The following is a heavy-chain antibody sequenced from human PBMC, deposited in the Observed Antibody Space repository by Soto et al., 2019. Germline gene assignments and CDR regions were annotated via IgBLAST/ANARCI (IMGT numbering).Heavy chain of an antibody. CDR3: AKGAVRYCRAGSCFTSDY. J-gene: IGHJ4*02. CDR1: GFSFNNYA. V-gene: IGHV3-23*01. D-gene: IGHD2-15*01. CDR2: IGASGGGT. Sequence: GASLRVSCAASGFSFNNYAMSWVRQAPGKGLELVSTIGASGGGTYYAESLKGRFTISRDNSKNTLSLQMKSLRVEDTAVYYCAKGAVRYCRAGSCFTSDYLRQGTLVTVPS.